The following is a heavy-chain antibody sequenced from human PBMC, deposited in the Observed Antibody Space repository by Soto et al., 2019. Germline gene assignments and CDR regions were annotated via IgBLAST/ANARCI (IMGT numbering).Heavy chain of an antibody. D-gene: IGHD3-22*01. J-gene: IGHJ5*02. V-gene: IGHV4-59*12. Sequence: PSETLSLTCAVSGGSISPYYWSWIRQPPGKGLEWIGYIYYSGSTSYNPSLKSRVTISVDTSKNQFSLKLSSVTAADTAVYYCARSYYGSTGFAVDPWGQGTLVTVSS. CDR3: ARSYYGSTGFAVDP. CDR2: IYYSGST. CDR1: GGSISPYY.